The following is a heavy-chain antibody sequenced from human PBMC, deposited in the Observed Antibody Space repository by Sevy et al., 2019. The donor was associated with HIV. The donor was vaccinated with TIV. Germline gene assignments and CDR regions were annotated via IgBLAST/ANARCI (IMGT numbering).Heavy chain of an antibody. V-gene: IGHV3-23*01. CDR3: AKNAYYDFWSGSAGWFDP. Sequence: GGSLRLSCAASGFTFSSYAMSWVRQAPGKGLEWVSAISGSGGSTYCADSVKGRFTISRDNSKNTLYLQMNSLRAEDTAVYYCAKNAYYDFWSGSAGWFDPWGQGTLVTVS. CDR1: GFTFSSYA. CDR2: ISGSGGST. J-gene: IGHJ5*02. D-gene: IGHD3-3*01.